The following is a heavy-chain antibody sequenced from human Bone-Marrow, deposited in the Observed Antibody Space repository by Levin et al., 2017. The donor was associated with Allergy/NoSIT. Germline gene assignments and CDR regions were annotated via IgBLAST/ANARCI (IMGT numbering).Heavy chain of an antibody. CDR1: GFTFNDYP. D-gene: IGHD6-19*01. Sequence: VASVKVSCAASGFTFNDYPMHWVRQAPQRGLEWVSLISWDASTTYYADSVRGRFTISRDNSKNALSLQMNSLTTEDTALYYCAKDLSPRIAVTGNIEYWGQGTLVTVSS. CDR2: ISWDASTT. V-gene: IGHV3-43*01. CDR3: AKDLSPRIAVTGNIEY. J-gene: IGHJ4*02.